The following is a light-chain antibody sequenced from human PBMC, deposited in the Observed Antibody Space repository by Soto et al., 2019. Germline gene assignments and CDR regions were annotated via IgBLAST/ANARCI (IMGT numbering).Light chain of an antibody. CDR2: EVT. CDR3: SSKRDSSTLFV. Sequence: QSVLAQPASVSGSPGQSITICCTGTSSDVGAYNYVSWYQHHPGKVPKLLIYEVTNRPSGVSDRFSGSKSGNTASLTISGLQAEDEADYYCSSKRDSSTLFVFGTRTKVTVL. J-gene: IGLJ1*01. CDR1: SSDVGAYNY. V-gene: IGLV2-14*01.